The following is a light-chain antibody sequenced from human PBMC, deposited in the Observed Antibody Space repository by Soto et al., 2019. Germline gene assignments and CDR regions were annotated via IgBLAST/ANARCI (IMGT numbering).Light chain of an antibody. Sequence: PGERATLSCMASQSVSSYLAWYQQKPGQAPRLLIYDASNRATGIPARFSGSGSGTEFTLTISSLQSEDFAVYYCQQYGRAGLTFGGGTKVDIK. CDR2: DAS. J-gene: IGKJ4*01. CDR3: QQYGRAGLT. CDR1: QSVSSY. V-gene: IGKV3D-15*01.